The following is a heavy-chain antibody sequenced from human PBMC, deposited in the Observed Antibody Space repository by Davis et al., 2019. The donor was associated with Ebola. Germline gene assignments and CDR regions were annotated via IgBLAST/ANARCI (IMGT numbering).Heavy chain of an antibody. D-gene: IGHD3-22*01. CDR3: AKDGHYDTSGYWDAFDI. V-gene: IGHV3-33*06. CDR1: GFTFSSYG. Sequence: GESLKISCAASGFTFSSYGMHWVRQAPGKGLEWVAVIWYDGSNKYYADSVKGRFTISRDNSKNTLYLQMNSLRAEDTAVYYCAKDGHYDTSGYWDAFDIWGQGTMVTVSS. J-gene: IGHJ3*02. CDR2: IWYDGSNK.